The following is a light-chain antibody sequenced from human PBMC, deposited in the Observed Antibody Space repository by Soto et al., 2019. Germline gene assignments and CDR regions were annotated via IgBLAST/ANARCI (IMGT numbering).Light chain of an antibody. J-gene: IGLJ1*01. V-gene: IGLV2-14*01. CDR2: EVS. CDR3: SSYTSSSSFD. CDR1: SSDVGGYNY. Sequence: QCVLTQPASVSGSPGQSITISCTGTSSDVGGYNYVSWYQQHPANAPKLTSYEVSNRPSGVSNRLSGSKAGNTASLTISGLKAEDEADYYCSSYTSSSSFDFGTAPKVTVL.